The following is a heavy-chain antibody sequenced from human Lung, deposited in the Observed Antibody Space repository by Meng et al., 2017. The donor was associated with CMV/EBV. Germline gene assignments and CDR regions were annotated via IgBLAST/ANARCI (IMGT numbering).Heavy chain of an antibody. V-gene: IGHV3-9*01. CDR1: GFTFGDYA. CDR2: ISWSGGSI. J-gene: IGHJ4*02. D-gene: IGHD6-13*01. CDR3: AKSGAIAAAGSPFGRSYFDY. Sequence: GGSXRLXCAASGFTFGDYAMHWVRQAPGKGLEWVSGISWSGGSIGFADSVKGRFSISRDNADNSLYLQMNSLRPEDTALYYCAKSGAIAAAGSPFGRSYFDYXGQAXLVTVSS.